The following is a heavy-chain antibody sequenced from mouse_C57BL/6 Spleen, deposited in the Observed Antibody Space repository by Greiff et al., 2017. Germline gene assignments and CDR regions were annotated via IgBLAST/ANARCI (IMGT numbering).Heavy chain of an antibody. D-gene: IGHD1-2*01. CDR3: ARSHYYDRYFDV. CDR2: IYPGDGDT. J-gene: IGHJ1*03. CDR1: GYAFSSYW. Sequence: QVQLQQSGAELVKPGASVKISCKASGYAFSSYWMNWVKQRPGKGLEWIGQIYPGDGDTNYNGKFKGKATLTADKSSSTAYMQLSSLTSEDSAVYFCARSHYYDRYFDVWGTGTTVTVAS. V-gene: IGHV1-80*01.